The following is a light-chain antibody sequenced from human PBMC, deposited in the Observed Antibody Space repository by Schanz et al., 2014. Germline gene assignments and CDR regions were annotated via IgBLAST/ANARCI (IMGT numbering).Light chain of an antibody. CDR2: GAS. J-gene: IGKJ1*01. CDR1: QSVSTN. Sequence: EIVLTQSPASLSLSPGERATLSCRASQSVSTNLAWYQQKPGQAPRLLIYGASNRAAGFPARFSGSGSGTDFTLTISSLQSEDSAVYYCQQDYNLPWTFGQGTKVEIK. CDR3: QQDYNLPWT. V-gene: IGKV3-15*01.